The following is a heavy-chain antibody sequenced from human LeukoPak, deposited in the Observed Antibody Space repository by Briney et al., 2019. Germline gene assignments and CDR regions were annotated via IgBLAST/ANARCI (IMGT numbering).Heavy chain of an antibody. CDR2: IYPGDSDT. J-gene: IGHJ4*02. D-gene: IGHD3-10*01. CDR1: GYRFNNYW. CDR3: ARLSGSGSYYFDY. V-gene: IGHV5-51*01. Sequence: GESLKISCKGSGYRFNNYWIGWVRQMPGKGLEWMGIIYPGDSDTRYRPSFQGQVTISADKSINTAYLQWSSLKASDTAMYYCARLSGSGSYYFDYWGQGTLVTVSS.